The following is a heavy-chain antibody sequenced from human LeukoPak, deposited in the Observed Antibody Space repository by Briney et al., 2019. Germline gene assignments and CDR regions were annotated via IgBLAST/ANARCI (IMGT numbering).Heavy chain of an antibody. V-gene: IGHV3-30*02. D-gene: IGHD5-18*01. CDR2: IRYDGSNK. CDR1: GFTFSSCG. Sequence: GGSLRLSCAASGFTFSSCGMHWVRQAPGKGLEWVAFIRYDGSNKYYADSVKGRFTISRDNSKNTLYLQMNSLRAEDTAVYYCAKDHVQLWLLDYWGQGTLVTVSS. J-gene: IGHJ4*02. CDR3: AKDHVQLWLLDY.